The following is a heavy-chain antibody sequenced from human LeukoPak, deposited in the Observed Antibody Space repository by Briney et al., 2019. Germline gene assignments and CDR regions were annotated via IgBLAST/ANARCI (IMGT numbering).Heavy chain of an antibody. J-gene: IGHJ6*02. V-gene: IGHV3-15*07. CDR1: GFTFSNAW. CDR2: IKSKTDGGTT. CDR3: TTGPAGYRSGGSCSTSYYYGMDV. Sequence: PGGSLRLSCAASGFTFSNAWMNWVRQAPGKGLEWVGRIKSKTDGGTTDYAAPVKGRFTISRDDSKNTLYLQMNSLKTEDTAVYYCTTGPAGYRSGGSCSTSYYYGMDVWGQGTTVTVSS. D-gene: IGHD2-15*01.